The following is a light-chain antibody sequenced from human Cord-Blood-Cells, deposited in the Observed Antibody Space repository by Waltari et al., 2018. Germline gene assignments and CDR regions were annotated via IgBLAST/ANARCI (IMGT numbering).Light chain of an antibody. CDR3: QQYYSTPYT. CDR1: QSVLYSSNNKNY. V-gene: IGKV4-1*01. CDR2: WAS. J-gene: IGKJ2*01. Sequence: DIVMTQSPDPPAVSLGERATINCKSRQSVLYSSNNKNYLAWYQQKPGQPPKLLIYWASTRESGVPDRFSGSGSGTDFTLTISSLQAEDVAVYYCQQYYSTPYTFGQGTKLEIK.